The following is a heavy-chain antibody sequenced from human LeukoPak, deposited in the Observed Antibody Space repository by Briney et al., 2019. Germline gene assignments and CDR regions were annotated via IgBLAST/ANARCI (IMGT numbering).Heavy chain of an antibody. Sequence: SETLSLTCTVSGASISSGGHYWSWIRQHPGKGLEWIAYIYYSGSTYYNPSLKSRLIISLDTSKNHFSLNLSSVTAADTAVYYCASTLYYYYVDVWGKGTTVTVSS. CDR2: IYYSGST. CDR1: GASISSGGHY. CDR3: ASTLYYYYVDV. V-gene: IGHV4-31*03. J-gene: IGHJ6*03.